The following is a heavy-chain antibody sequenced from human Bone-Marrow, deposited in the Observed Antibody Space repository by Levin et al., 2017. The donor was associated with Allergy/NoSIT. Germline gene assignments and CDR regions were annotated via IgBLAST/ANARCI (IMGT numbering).Heavy chain of an antibody. J-gene: IGHJ5*02. CDR1: GSTFTSYD. Sequence: RAGGSLRLSCKASGSTFTSYDINWVRQATGQGLEWMGWMNPNSGNTGYAQKFQGRVTMTRNNSITTAYMELSSLRSEDTAVYYCARVRLSWKAAAGTTNWFDPWGQGTLVIVSS. CDR3: ARVRLSWKAAAGTTNWFDP. CDR2: MNPNSGNT. D-gene: IGHD6-13*01. V-gene: IGHV1-8*01.